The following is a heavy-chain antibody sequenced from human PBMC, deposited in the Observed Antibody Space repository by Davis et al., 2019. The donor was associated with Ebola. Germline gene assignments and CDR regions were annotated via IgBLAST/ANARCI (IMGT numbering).Heavy chain of an antibody. D-gene: IGHD1-26*01. CDR1: GGSFSGYY. CDR2: INHSGST. Sequence: MPSETLSLTCAVYGGSFSGYYWSWIRQPPGKGLEWIGEINHSGSTNYNPSLKSRVTISVDTSKNQFSLKLSSVTAADTAEYYCARWVGATPYYYYGMDVWGQGTTVTVSS. CDR3: ARWVGATPYYYYGMDV. J-gene: IGHJ6*02. V-gene: IGHV4-34*01.